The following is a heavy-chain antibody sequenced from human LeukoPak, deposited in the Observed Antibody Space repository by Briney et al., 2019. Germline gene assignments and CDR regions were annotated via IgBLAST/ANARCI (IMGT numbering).Heavy chain of an antibody. D-gene: IGHD6-13*01. J-gene: IGHJ4*02. CDR3: ARGRGVAAGTDY. Sequence: SETLSLTCAVHGGSFSSYSWTWIRQPPGKGPEWIGEISHTGSTNYKPPLNSRVTISVDTSKNQFSLNLTSVTAADTAVYYCARGRGVAAGTDYWGQGTLVTVSS. CDR2: ISHTGST. V-gene: IGHV4-34*01. CDR1: GGSFSSYS.